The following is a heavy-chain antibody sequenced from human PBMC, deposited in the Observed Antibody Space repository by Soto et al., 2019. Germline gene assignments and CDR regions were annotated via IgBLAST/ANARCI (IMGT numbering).Heavy chain of an antibody. CDR1: GFTFSHAW. CDR3: ARDRGFNGFDL. Sequence: EVQLVESGGGLVQPGGSLRLSCAASGFTFSHAWMNWVRQAPGKGLEWVASIVPDGSENFYVDSVRGRFTISRDNAKNSLYLQMNSLRAEDTAFYYCARDRGFNGFDLWGQGTLVTVSS. V-gene: IGHV3-7*01. CDR2: IVPDGSEN. J-gene: IGHJ5*02.